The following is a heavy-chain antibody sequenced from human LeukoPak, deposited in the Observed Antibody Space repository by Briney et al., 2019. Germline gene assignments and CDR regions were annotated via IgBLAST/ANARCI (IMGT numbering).Heavy chain of an antibody. J-gene: IGHJ4*02. CDR3: ARRITGTTSDSFDQ. D-gene: IGHD1-20*01. CDR2: ISYGGNT. Sequence: SETLSLTCTVSGVSIRTTNYFWGWIRQPPGKGLEWIGGISYGGNTDYSASLQSRITTSVDTSKNQFSLKLRSVTAADTAVYYCARRITGTTSDSFDQWGQGTLVTVSS. V-gene: IGHV4-39*01. CDR1: GVSIRTTNYF.